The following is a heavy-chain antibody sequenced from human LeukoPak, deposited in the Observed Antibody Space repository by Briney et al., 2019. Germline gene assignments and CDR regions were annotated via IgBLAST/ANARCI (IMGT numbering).Heavy chain of an antibody. J-gene: IGHJ3*02. Sequence: ASVKVSCKASGYTFTGYYMHWVRQAPGQGLEWMGWINPDSGVTNYPQKFQGRVTMTRDTSSSTAYMELIRLRSGDTAVYYCARDGTFDIWGQGTMVTVSS. D-gene: IGHD2-15*01. CDR1: GYTFTGYY. CDR2: INPDSGVT. V-gene: IGHV1-2*02. CDR3: ARDGTFDI.